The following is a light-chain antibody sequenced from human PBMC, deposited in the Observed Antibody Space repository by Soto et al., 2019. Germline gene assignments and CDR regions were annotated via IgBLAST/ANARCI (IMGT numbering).Light chain of an antibody. Sequence: DIQLAQSPTTVSESLGDVDTLSYRASQSVNSRLAWYQQKPGQAPRLLIHKASSRDTGIPARFSGSGSGTEFTLTISSLQPDDLAVYYCQQYNSYPFTFGGGTKVDIK. J-gene: IGKJ4*02. CDR2: KAS. V-gene: IGKV1-5*03. CDR1: QSVNSR. CDR3: QQYNSYPFT.